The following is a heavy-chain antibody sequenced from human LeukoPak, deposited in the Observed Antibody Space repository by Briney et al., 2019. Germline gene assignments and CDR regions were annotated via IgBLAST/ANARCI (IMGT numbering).Heavy chain of an antibody. CDR1: GYIFTSYG. J-gene: IGHJ4*02. V-gene: IGHV1-18*01. CDR2: SSAYNGNT. D-gene: IGHD2-15*01. CDR3: ARDQEGSLGYCSGGSCYEFDY. Sequence: GASVKVSCKASGYIFTSYGITWVGQAAGQRLEWMGWSSAYNGNTNYAQNLQGRVTMTTHTSTSTAYKELRSLRSDDTAMYYCARDQEGSLGYCSGGSCYEFDYWGQGTLVTVSS.